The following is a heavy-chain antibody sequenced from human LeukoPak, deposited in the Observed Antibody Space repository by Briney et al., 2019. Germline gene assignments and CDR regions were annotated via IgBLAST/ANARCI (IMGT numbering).Heavy chain of an antibody. CDR1: GGSISSGSYY. J-gene: IGHJ4*02. CDR3: ARDGSDSSGWYYFDY. CDR2: IYTSGST. V-gene: IGHV4-61*02. Sequence: PPETLSLTCTVSGGSISSGSYYWSWIRQPAGKGLEWIGRIYTSGSTNYNPSLKSRVTISVDTSKNQFSLKLSSVTAADTAVYYCARDGSDSSGWYYFDYWGQGTLVTVSS. D-gene: IGHD6-19*01.